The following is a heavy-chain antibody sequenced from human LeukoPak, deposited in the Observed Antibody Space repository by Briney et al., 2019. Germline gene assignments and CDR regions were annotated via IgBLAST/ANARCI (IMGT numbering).Heavy chain of an antibody. CDR1: GFTFSSYA. D-gene: IGHD3-9*01. V-gene: IGHV3-30-3*01. CDR3: ARAYDILTGYYDY. CDR2: ISYDGSNK. Sequence: PGRSLRLSCAASGFTFSSYAMHWVRQAPGKGLEWVAVISYDGSNKYYADSVKGRFTISRDNSKNTLYLQMNSLRAEDTAVYYCARAYDILTGYYDYWGQGTLVTVSS. J-gene: IGHJ4*02.